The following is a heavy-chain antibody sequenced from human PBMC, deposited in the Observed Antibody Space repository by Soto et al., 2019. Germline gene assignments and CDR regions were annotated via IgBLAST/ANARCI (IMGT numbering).Heavy chain of an antibody. J-gene: IGHJ4*02. CDR1: GGSISSYY. CDR3: ARRYGPGFDY. D-gene: IGHD4-17*01. CDR2: IFYSGST. V-gene: IGHV4-59*08. Sequence: SETLSLTCTVSGGSISSYYWSWIRQPPGKGLEWIGYIFYSGSTNYNPSLKSRVTISVDTSNNQFSLKLSSVTAADTAVYYCARRYGPGFDYWGQGTLVTVSS.